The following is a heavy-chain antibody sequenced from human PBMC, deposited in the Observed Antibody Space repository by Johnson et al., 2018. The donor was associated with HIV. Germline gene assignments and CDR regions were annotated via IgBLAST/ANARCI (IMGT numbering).Heavy chain of an antibody. D-gene: IGHD3-16*01. Sequence: VQLVESGGGLVQPGGSLRLSCAASGFTFSSYDMHWVRQATGKGLEWVSAIGTAGDTYYPGSVKGRFTISRENSKNTLYLQMGSLRVEAMAVYYCARLRGAFDIWGQGTMVTVSS. V-gene: IGHV3-13*01. J-gene: IGHJ3*02. CDR3: ARLRGAFDI. CDR2: IGTAGDT. CDR1: GFTFSSYD.